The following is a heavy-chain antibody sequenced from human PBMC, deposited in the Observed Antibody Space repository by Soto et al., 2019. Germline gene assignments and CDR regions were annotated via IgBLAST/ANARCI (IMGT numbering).Heavy chain of an antibody. J-gene: IGHJ6*02. CDR1: GFRFSRYW. V-gene: IGHV3-74*01. CDR2: IYSVGCTT. D-gene: IGHD6-13*01. Sequence: GGSLRLSCAASGFRFSRYWMHWVRQARGKGLVWVALIYSVGCTTTYAYSVKGRFTICRDNAKNMLYLQMNSLRDEDTAVYHCVRVDSSYYYYGMDVWGQGTTVTVSS. CDR3: VRVDSSYYYYGMDV.